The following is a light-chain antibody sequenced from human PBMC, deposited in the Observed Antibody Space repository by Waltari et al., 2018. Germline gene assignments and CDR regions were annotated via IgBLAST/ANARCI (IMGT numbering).Light chain of an antibody. CDR2: YEN. J-gene: IGLJ3*02. V-gene: IGLV3-21*04. Sequence: SYVLTQPPSVSVAPGKTARVTCGGDNIDAKRVHWYQQKAGQAPVLVVLYENDRPSGIPERFSGSISGNTATLTISRVEVGDEADYYCQVWDNSRDQVVFGGGTKLAVL. CDR3: QVWDNSRDQVV. CDR1: NIDAKR.